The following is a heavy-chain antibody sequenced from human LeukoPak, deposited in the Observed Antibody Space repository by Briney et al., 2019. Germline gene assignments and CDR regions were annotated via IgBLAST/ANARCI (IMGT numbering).Heavy chain of an antibody. J-gene: IGHJ4*02. V-gene: IGHV3-23*01. CDR1: GFTFSSYA. CDR3: ANMPGYSSSWYLDY. CDR2: ISGSGGST. Sequence: PGGSLRLSCAASGFTFSSYAMSWVRQAPGKGLEGCSAISGSGGSTYYADSVKGRFTIYRDNSKNTLYLQMNSLRAEDTAVYYCANMPGYSSSWYLDYWGQGTLVTVSS. D-gene: IGHD6-13*01.